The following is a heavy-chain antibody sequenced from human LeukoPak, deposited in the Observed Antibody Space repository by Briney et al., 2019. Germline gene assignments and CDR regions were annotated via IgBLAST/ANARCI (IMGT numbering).Heavy chain of an antibody. Sequence: PSETLSLTCAVYGGSFSGYSWNWIRQAPGKGLEWIGEINRSGSTNYNPSLKSRVTISGDTSKNQFSLKLSSVTAADTAVYYCARGGSTWYYWGQGTLVTVSS. V-gene: IGHV4-34*01. D-gene: IGHD6-13*01. J-gene: IGHJ4*02. CDR2: INRSGST. CDR1: GGSFSGYS. CDR3: ARGGSTWYY.